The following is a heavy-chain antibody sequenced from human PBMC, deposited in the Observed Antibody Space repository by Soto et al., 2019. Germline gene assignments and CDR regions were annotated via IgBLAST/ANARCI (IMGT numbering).Heavy chain of an antibody. Sequence: QEQLVQSGAEVKKSGSSVKVSCKDTGGLFSSYAVSWVRQAPGQGLEWMGGIIPVFATPTYAQRFQGRVTITADESTNTAYMELSSLRSEDTAVYYCARHSGPQFYYYAMDVWGQGTTVTVSS. D-gene: IGHD2-8*02. CDR3: ARHSGPQFYYYAMDV. CDR2: IIPVFATP. V-gene: IGHV1-69*01. CDR1: GGLFSSYA. J-gene: IGHJ6*02.